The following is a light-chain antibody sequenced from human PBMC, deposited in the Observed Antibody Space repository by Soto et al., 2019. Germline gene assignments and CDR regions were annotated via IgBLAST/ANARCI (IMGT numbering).Light chain of an antibody. CDR3: QQYNNYGT. J-gene: IGKJ1*01. V-gene: IGKV1-5*03. Sequence: DIQMTQSPSTLSASLGDRVTITCRASQSISSWLAWYQQKPGKAPKLLIYKASSLESGVPSRLSGSGSGTEFTLTISSLQPGDFATYYCQQYNNYGTFGQGTKVDIK. CDR2: KAS. CDR1: QSISSW.